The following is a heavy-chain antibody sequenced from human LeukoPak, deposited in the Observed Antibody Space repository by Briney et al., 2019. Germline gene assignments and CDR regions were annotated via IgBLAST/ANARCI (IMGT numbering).Heavy chain of an antibody. J-gene: IGHJ6*02. Sequence: GGSLRLSCAASGFTFSSYAMHWVRQAPGKGLEWVAVISYDGSNKYYADSVKGRFTISRDNSKNTLYLQMNSLRAEDTAVYYCARDRIYCSSTSCYDYGMDVWGQGTTVTVSS. CDR3: ARDRIYCSSTSCYDYGMDV. D-gene: IGHD2-2*01. CDR1: GFTFSSYA. V-gene: IGHV3-30-3*01. CDR2: ISYDGSNK.